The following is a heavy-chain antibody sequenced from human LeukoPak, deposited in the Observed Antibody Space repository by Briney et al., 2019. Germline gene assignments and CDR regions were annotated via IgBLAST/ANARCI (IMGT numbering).Heavy chain of an antibody. CDR1: GFTFSDSY. J-gene: IGHJ4*02. CDR3: ARVVGSSGWYLGY. D-gene: IGHD6-19*01. CDR2: ISGSGHDI. Sequence: PGGSLRLSCAASGFTFSDSYMTWVRQAPGKGVEWVAYISGSGHDINYSDSVKGRFTISRDNAKNTLYLQMNSLRAEDTAVYYCARVVGSSGWYLGYWGQGTLVTVSS. V-gene: IGHV3-11*04.